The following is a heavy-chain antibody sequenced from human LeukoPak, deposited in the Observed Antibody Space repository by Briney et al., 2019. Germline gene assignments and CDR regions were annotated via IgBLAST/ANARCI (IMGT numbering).Heavy chain of an antibody. J-gene: IGHJ4*02. V-gene: IGHV3-20*04. D-gene: IGHD2-8*01. CDR1: GFTFDDYG. CDR2: INRNGDNA. CDR3: ARGFRNGPFDC. Sequence: GGSLRLSCEASGFTFDDYGMSWVRQVPGKGLEWVSGINRNGDNADYADSVKGRFTISRDNAKNSHFLQMNSLRVEDTAFYYCARGFRNGPFDCWGQGTLVTVSS.